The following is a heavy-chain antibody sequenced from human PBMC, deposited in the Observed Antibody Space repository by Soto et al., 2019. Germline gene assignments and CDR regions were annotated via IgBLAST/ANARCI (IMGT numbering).Heavy chain of an antibody. J-gene: IGHJ4*02. Sequence: QVQLVQSGAEVKKPGASVKVSCKASGYTFTSYFTHWVRQAPGQGLEWMGIINPSGGSTSYAQKFQARGTMTRDTSTSTVYMELRSLRSEDTAVYYCARGWVSGTEDYFDYWGQGTLVTVSS. D-gene: IGHD1-7*01. CDR2: INPSGGST. CDR1: GYTFTSYF. V-gene: IGHV1-46*01. CDR3: ARGWVSGTEDYFDY.